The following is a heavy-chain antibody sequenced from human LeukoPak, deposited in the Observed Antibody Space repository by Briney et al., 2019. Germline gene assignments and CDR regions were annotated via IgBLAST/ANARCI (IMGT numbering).Heavy chain of an antibody. J-gene: IGHJ4*02. CDR2: ISGSGGST. CDR3: AKDYGAVLMVYAFGFFDY. Sequence: PGGSLRLSCAASGFTFSSYAMSWVRQAPGKGLEWVSAISGSGGSTYYADSVKGRFTISRDSSKNTLYPQMNSLRAEDTAVYYCAKDYGAVLMVYAFGFFDYWGQGTLVTVSS. CDR1: GFTFSSYA. D-gene: IGHD2-8*01. V-gene: IGHV3-23*01.